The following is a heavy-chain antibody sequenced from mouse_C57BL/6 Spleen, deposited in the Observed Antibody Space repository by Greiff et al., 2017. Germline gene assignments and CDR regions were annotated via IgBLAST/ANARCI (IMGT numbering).Heavy chain of an antibody. J-gene: IGHJ1*03. V-gene: IGHV5-4*01. Sequence: EVMLVESGGGLVKPGGSLKLSCAASGFTFSSYAMSWVRQTPEKRLEWVATISDGGSYTNYPDNVKGRFTISKDNAKNNLYLQMSHLKSEDTAVYYCARDPYGSSLNWYFGGWGTGTTVTVAS. CDR3: ARDPYGSSLNWYFGG. D-gene: IGHD1-1*01. CDR2: ISDGGSYT. CDR1: GFTFSSYA.